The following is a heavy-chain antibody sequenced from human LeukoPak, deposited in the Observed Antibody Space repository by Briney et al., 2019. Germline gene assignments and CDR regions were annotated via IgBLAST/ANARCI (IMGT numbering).Heavy chain of an antibody. CDR3: TKRARMGIAAAGDGFHI. Sequence: GGSLRLSCAASGFRFDDYAMHWVRQAPGEGLEWVSGISWDGAAIGYADSVRGRFTLSRDNAKNSLFLQMSSLRVEDTALYYCTKRARMGIAAAGDGFHIWGQGTMVTVSS. J-gene: IGHJ3*02. CDR1: GFRFDDYA. CDR2: ISWDGAAI. D-gene: IGHD6-13*01. V-gene: IGHV3-9*01.